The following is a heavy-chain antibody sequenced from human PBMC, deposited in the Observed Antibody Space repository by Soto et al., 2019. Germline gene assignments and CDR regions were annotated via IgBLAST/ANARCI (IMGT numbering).Heavy chain of an antibody. V-gene: IGHV1-18*01. J-gene: IGHJ4*02. CDR3: ARDLGIQLWRRRIDY. Sequence: GASVKVSCTASGYTFTSYGISWVRQAPGQGLEWMGWISAYNGNTNYAQKLQGRVTMTTDTSTSTAYMELRSLRSDDTAVYYCARDLGIQLWRRRIDYWGQGTLVTVSS. CDR2: ISAYNGNT. CDR1: GYTFTSYG. D-gene: IGHD5-18*01.